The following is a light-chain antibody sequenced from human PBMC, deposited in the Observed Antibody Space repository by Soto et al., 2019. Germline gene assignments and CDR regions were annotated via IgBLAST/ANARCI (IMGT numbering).Light chain of an antibody. CDR2: DAS. V-gene: IGKV3D-20*02. J-gene: IGKJ2*01. CDR1: QTVRNNY. CDR3: QQRGYWPRT. Sequence: EFVLTQSPGTLSLSPGERATLSCRASQTVRNNYLAWYQQKPGQAPRLLIYDASSRATGIPDRFSGGGSGTDFTLTISRLEPEDFAVYYCQQRGYWPRTFGQGTTLEIK.